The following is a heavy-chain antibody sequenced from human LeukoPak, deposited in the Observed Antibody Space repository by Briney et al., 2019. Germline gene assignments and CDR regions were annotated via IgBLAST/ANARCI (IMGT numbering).Heavy chain of an antibody. D-gene: IGHD3-9*01. V-gene: IGHV3-7*01. CDR1: GFTFSSYW. J-gene: IGHJ4*02. Sequence: GGSLRLSCAVSGFTFSSYWMSWVRQAPGKGLQWVANIKQDGREKYYADSVKGRFTISRDNAKNSLYLQMDRLSVDDTAVYYCARILTGYDAFDYWGQGTLVTVSS. CDR2: IKQDGREK. CDR3: ARILTGYDAFDY.